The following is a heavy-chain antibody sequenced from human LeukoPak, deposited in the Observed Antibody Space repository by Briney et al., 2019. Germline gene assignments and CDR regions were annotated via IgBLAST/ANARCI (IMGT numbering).Heavy chain of an antibody. Sequence: SETLSLTCTVSGGSISSYYWSWIRQPPGKGLEWIGYIYYSGSTNYNPSLKSRVTISVDTSKNQFSLKLTSVTAADTAVYYCARDPYDSSGYQSYFQHWGQGALVTVSS. CDR2: IYYSGST. D-gene: IGHD3-22*01. J-gene: IGHJ1*01. CDR3: ARDPYDSSGYQSYFQH. V-gene: IGHV4-59*12. CDR1: GGSISSYY.